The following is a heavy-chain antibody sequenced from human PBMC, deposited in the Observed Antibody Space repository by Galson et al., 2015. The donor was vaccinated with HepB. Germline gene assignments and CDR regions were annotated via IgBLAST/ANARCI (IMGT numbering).Heavy chain of an antibody. CDR1: GFMFSSYA. CDR3: ARDKTYFDY. J-gene: IGHJ4*02. Sequence: SLRLSCAASGFMFSSYAMSWVRQAPGKGLEWVALITASGADTNYTDSVKGRFTISRDNSKNTLCLQMNSLRVDDTAVYYCARDKTYFDYWGQGNLVTVSS. CDR2: ITASGADT. V-gene: IGHV3-23*01.